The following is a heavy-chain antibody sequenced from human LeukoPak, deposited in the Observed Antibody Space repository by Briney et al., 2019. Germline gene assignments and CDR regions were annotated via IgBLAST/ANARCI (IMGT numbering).Heavy chain of an antibody. CDR2: INPNSGGT. D-gene: IGHD2-2*01. CDR3: ARSIVVVPAAQTPADFDY. Sequence: ASVKVSCKASGYTFTGYYMHWVRQAPGQGLEWMGWINPNSGGTNYAQKLQGRVTMTTDTSTSTAYMELRSLRSDDTAVYYCARSIVVVPAAQTPADFDYWGQGTLVTVSS. CDR1: GYTFTGYY. J-gene: IGHJ4*02. V-gene: IGHV1-2*02.